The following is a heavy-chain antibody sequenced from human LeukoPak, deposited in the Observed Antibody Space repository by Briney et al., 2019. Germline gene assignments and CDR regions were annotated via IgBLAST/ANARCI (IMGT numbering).Heavy chain of an antibody. CDR3: ASDRRDGYNWYDY. CDR1: GFTFSSYA. V-gene: IGHV3-23*01. CDR2: ISGSGGST. J-gene: IGHJ4*02. Sequence: GGSLRLSCAASGFTFSSYAMSWVRQAPGKGLEWVSAISGSGGSTYYADSVKGRFTISRDNSKNTLYLQMNSLRAEDTAIYYCASDRRDGYNWYDYWGQGTLVTVSS. D-gene: IGHD5-24*01.